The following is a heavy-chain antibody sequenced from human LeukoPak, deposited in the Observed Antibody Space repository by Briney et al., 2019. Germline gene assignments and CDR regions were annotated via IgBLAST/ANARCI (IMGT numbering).Heavy chain of an antibody. CDR2: MNPNSGNT. Sequence: ASVKVSCKASGYTFTSYDINGVRQATGQGLEWMGWMNPNSGNTGYAQKFQGRVTITRNTSIITAYMELSSLRSEDTAVYYCARCVGYCSSTSCHPWFDPWGQGTLVTVSS. D-gene: IGHD2-2*03. CDR3: ARCVGYCSSTSCHPWFDP. CDR1: GYTFTSYD. J-gene: IGHJ5*02. V-gene: IGHV1-8*03.